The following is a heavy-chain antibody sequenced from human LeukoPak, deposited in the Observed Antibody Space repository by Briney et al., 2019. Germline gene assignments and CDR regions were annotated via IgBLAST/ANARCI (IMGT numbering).Heavy chain of an antibody. CDR1: GFTFSSYA. Sequence: GGSLRLSCAASGFTFSSYAMSWVRQAPGKGLEWVSAISGSGGSTYYADSVKGRFTISRDNAKNSLFLQMNSLRAEDTALYYCAGGYSSSWYDYWGQGTLVTVSS. V-gene: IGHV3-23*01. CDR3: AGGYSSSWYDY. J-gene: IGHJ4*02. D-gene: IGHD6-13*01. CDR2: ISGSGGST.